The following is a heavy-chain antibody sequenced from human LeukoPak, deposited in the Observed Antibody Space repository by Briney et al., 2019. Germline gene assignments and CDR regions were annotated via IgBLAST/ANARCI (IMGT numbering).Heavy chain of an antibody. CDR1: GESLNYYY. D-gene: IGHD6-13*01. CDR2: VFDGKTT. CDR3: ARGRFDYSSSWYSWYYFDY. V-gene: IGHV4-34*01. J-gene: IGHJ4*02. Sequence: ASETLSLTCAVYGESLNYYYWSWIRQSPEKGLEWIGEVFDGKTTNYNPSLKSRVTISAVTSSNQFSLNLKSVTAADTAVYYCARGRFDYSSSWYSWYYFDYWGQGTLATVSS.